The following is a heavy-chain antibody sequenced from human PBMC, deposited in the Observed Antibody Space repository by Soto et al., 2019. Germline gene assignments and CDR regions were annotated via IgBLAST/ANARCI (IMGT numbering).Heavy chain of an antibody. CDR2: IYYSGST. CDR3: ARGCEYCSSTSCYGGWFDP. V-gene: IGHV4-30-4*01. J-gene: IGHJ5*02. CDR1: GGSISSGDYY. Sequence: SETLSLTCTVSGGSISSGDYYWSWIRQPPGKGLEWIGYIYYSGSTYYNPSLKSRVTISVDTSKNQFSLKLSSVTAADTAVYYRARGCEYCSSTSCYGGWFDPWGQGTLVTVSS. D-gene: IGHD2-2*01.